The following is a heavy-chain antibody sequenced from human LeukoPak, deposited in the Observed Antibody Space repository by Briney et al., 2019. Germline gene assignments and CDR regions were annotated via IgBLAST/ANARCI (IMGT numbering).Heavy chain of an antibody. Sequence: PSETLSLTCAVYGGSFSGYYWSWIRQPPGKGLEWIGEINHSGSTNYNPSLKSRVTISVDTSKNQFSLKLGSVTAADTAVYYCARGPTRDYFDYWGQGTLVTVSS. CDR2: INHSGST. CDR3: ARGPTRDYFDY. V-gene: IGHV4-34*01. D-gene: IGHD4-11*01. CDR1: GGSFSGYY. J-gene: IGHJ4*02.